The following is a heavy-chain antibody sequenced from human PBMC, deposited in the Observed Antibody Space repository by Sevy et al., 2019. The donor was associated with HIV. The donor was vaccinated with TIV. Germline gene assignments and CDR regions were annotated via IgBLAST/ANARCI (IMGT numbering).Heavy chain of an antibody. CDR2: IWHDGSNK. CDR3: ARETDNSARWLDP. Sequence: GGSLRLSCAASGFTFNFHSMHWVRQAPGKGLEWVAFIWHDGSNKYMADSVKDRFTISRDNSKNTLFLQMNSLTVEDTAVYYCARETDNSARWLDPWGQGTLVTVSS. CDR1: GFTFNFHS. D-gene: IGHD4-4*01. V-gene: IGHV3-30*02. J-gene: IGHJ5*02.